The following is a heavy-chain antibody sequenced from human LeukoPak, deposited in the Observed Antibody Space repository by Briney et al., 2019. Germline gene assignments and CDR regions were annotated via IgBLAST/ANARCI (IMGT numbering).Heavy chain of an antibody. CDR2: IYSGGST. J-gene: IGHJ4*02. D-gene: IGHD3-22*01. CDR1: GFTVSSNY. Sequence: PGGSLRLSCAASGFTVSSNYMSWVRQAPGKGLEWVSVIYSGGSTYYADSVKGRFTISRDNSKNTLYLQMNSLRAEDTAVYYCARAAYDSNGFTANHDYWGQGTPVTVPS. CDR3: ARAAYDSNGFTANHDY. V-gene: IGHV3-53*01.